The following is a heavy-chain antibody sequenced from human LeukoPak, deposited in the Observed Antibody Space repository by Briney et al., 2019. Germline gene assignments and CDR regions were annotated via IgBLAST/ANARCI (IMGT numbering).Heavy chain of an antibody. V-gene: IGHV3-30*02. CDR2: IRYDGSNK. CDR1: GFTFSSYG. CDR3: AKDYHYDFWSGYYLGNYYFDY. J-gene: IGHJ4*02. D-gene: IGHD3-3*01. Sequence: GGSLRLSCAASGFTFSSYGMHWVRQAPGKGLEWVASIRYDGSNKYYADSVKGRFNICRDNSKNTLYLQMNSLRAEDTAVYYCAKDYHYDFWSGYYLGNYYFDYWGQGTLVTVSS.